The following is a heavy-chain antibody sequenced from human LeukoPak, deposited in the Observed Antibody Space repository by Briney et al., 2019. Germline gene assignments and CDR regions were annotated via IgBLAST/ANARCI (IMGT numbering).Heavy chain of an antibody. V-gene: IGHV3-30*02. CDR3: AKNLYTSSSWLPFDY. Sequence: GGSLRLSCATSGFTFSSYGMHWVRQAPGKGLEWVAFIPYDESNKYYADSVKGRLTISRDNSKNTLYLQVNSLRAEDTAVYYCAKNLYTSSSWLPFDYWGQGTLITVSS. J-gene: IGHJ4*02. CDR1: GFTFSSYG. D-gene: IGHD6-13*01. CDR2: IPYDESNK.